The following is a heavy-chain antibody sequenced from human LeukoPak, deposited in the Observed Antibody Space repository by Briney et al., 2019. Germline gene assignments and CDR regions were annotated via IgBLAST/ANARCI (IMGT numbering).Heavy chain of an antibody. Sequence: GGSLRLSCSASVSSFTHAWMIWVRQAPGIGLEWVGRIRSKADGGTTDYTAPVKGRFSMSRDGSNNMLYLQMNSLKTEDTALYYCTTGALDYWGQGTLVTVSS. D-gene: IGHD3-10*01. J-gene: IGHJ4*02. CDR2: IRSKADGGTT. CDR3: TTGALDY. CDR1: VSSFTHAW. V-gene: IGHV3-15*01.